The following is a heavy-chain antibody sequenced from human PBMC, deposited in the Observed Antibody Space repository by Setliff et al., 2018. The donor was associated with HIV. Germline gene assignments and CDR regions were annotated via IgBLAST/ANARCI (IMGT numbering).Heavy chain of an antibody. J-gene: IGHJ4*02. D-gene: IGHD3-22*01. Sequence: ASETLSLTCAVSGYSISSGFYWGWIRQPPGKGLEWSGSIYHSGSTYYSPSLKGRVSFSVDTSKNQLSLKLRSVTAADSAMYYCARQKETYYYDSSGYPAYFDYWGQGTLVTVSS. CDR3: ARQKETYYYDSSGYPAYFDY. CDR1: GYSISSGFY. CDR2: IYHSGST. V-gene: IGHV4-38-2*01.